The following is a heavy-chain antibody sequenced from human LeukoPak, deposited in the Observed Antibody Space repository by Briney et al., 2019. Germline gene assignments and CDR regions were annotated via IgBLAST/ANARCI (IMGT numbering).Heavy chain of an antibody. CDR2: IYHSGST. D-gene: IGHD3-10*01. CDR3: ARVEEGYGSGRRENYFYYYMDV. J-gene: IGHJ6*03. V-gene: IGHV4-38-2*02. CDR1: GYSITSGHY. Sequence: PSETLSLTCTVSGYSITSGHYWGWIRQPPGKGLEWIGNIYHSGSTYYNPSLKSRLTILVDTSKNQFSLKLSSVTAADTAVYYCARVEEGYGSGRRENYFYYYMDVWGKGTTVTISS.